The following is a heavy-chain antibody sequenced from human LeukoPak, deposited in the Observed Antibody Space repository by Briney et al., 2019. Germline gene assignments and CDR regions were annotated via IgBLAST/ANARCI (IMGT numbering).Heavy chain of an antibody. J-gene: IGHJ4*02. CDR1: GFTFNRFY. CDR3: VKGLDYSSSQMDS. D-gene: IGHD6-6*01. Sequence: GGSLRLSCSASGFTFNRFYLHWVRQAPGKGLEFVLHISSNGATTYYADSVKGRFTISRDNSRNTVYVQMNSLTPEDTAVYYCVKGLDYSSSQMDSWGQGTLVTVSS. V-gene: IGHV3-64*05. CDR2: ISSNGATT.